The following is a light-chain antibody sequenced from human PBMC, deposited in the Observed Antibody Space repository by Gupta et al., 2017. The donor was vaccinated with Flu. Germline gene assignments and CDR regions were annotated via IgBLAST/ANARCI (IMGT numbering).Light chain of an antibody. Sequence: EIVLTQSPGTLSLSPGERATLSCRASQSVNNNLLTWYQQKPGQAPRLLIYGASSWATGIPDRFSGSGSGTDFTLTIISLEPEDFAVYYCQQDCISVYTFGQGTKLEIK. CDR3: QQDCISVYT. J-gene: IGKJ2*01. V-gene: IGKV3-20*01. CDR2: GAS. CDR1: QSVNNNL.